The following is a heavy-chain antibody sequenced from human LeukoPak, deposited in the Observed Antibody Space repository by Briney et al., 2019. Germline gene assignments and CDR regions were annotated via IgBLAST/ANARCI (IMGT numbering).Heavy chain of an antibody. CDR2: ISSSSSYT. D-gene: IGHD2-2*01. CDR3: AIGGRYCSSTSCYANAFDY. J-gene: IGHJ4*02. Sequence: GGSLRLSCAASGFTFSDYYMSWIRQAPGKGLEWVSYISSSSSYTNYADSVKGRFTISRDNSKNTLYLQMNSLRAEDTAVYYCAIGGRYCSSTSCYANAFDYWGQGTLVTVSS. V-gene: IGHV3-11*06. CDR1: GFTFSDYY.